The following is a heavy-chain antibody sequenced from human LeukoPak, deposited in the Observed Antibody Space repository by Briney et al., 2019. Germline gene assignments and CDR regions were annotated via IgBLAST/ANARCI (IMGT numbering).Heavy chain of an antibody. V-gene: IGHV3-30*18. Sequence: PGGSLRLSCAASGFTFSSHGIHWVRQAPGKGLEWVALMSYDGTNKVYADSVKGRFTISRDNSKNTLYLEMNNLRAEDTAVYYCAKRGYCSGGRCYSFHFDYWGQGTLVTVSS. CDR2: MSYDGTNK. D-gene: IGHD2-15*01. CDR1: GFTFSSHG. CDR3: AKRGYCSGGRCYSFHFDY. J-gene: IGHJ4*02.